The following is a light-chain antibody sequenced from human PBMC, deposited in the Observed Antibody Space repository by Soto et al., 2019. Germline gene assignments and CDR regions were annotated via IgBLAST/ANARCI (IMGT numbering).Light chain of an antibody. V-gene: IGLV2-14*01. CDR1: SSGVGGHNY. Sequence: QSVLTQPASVSGSPGQSITISCTRSSSGVGGHNYVSWYQQHPGKAPKLMIYEVTKRPSGVSNRFSCSKSGNTASLTISGLQAEGEADYYCSSYTFTSTLYVCGTGSKGTVL. CDR3: SSYTFTSTLYV. J-gene: IGLJ1*01. CDR2: EVT.